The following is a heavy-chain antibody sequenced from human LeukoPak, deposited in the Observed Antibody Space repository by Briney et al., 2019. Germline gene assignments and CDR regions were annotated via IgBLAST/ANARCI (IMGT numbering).Heavy chain of an antibody. CDR2: INQDGSGK. CDR1: GFTFSSYW. D-gene: IGHD1-26*01. J-gene: IGHJ4*02. V-gene: IGHV3-7*01. Sequence: GGSLRLSCAASGFTFSSYWMTWVRQTPGKGLAWVANINQDGSGKYYVDSVKGRFTISRDNAKNSLYLQMNSLRAEDTAVYYCARDSGRREDYWGQGTLVTVSS. CDR3: ARDSGRREDY.